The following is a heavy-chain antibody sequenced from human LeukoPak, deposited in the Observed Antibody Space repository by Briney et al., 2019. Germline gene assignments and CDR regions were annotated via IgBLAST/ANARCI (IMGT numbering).Heavy chain of an antibody. V-gene: IGHV1-2*04. Sequence: ASVTVSCKASGYTFTGYYMHWVRQAPGQGLEWMGWINPNSGGTNYAQKFQGWVTMTRDTSISTAYMELSRLRSDDTAVYYCARTGKITTSMDYYGMDVWGQGTTVTVSS. CDR2: INPNSGGT. CDR1: GYTFTGYY. J-gene: IGHJ6*02. D-gene: IGHD4-11*01. CDR3: ARTGKITTSMDYYGMDV.